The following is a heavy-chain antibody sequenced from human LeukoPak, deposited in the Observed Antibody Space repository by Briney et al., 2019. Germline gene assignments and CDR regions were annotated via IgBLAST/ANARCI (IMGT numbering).Heavy chain of an antibody. V-gene: IGHV4-59*08. CDR3: TRHAGYGDYVDY. D-gene: IGHD4-17*01. CDR2: IYSSGTT. Sequence: SETLSLTCTVSGGSISSYYWSWIRQPPGKGLEWIGYIYSSGTTNYNPSLKSRITMSLDTSRNQFSLGLSSVTAADTAVYYCTRHAGYGDYVDYWGQGTLVTVSS. J-gene: IGHJ4*02. CDR1: GGSISSYY.